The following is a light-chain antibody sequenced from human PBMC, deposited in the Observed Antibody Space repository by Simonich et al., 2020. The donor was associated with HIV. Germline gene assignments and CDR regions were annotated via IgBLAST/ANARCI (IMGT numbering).Light chain of an antibody. J-gene: IGLJ3*02. CDR3: SSYTGSSTWV. Sequence: QSALTQPASVSGSPGQSITISCTGTSSDVGGYNYVSWSQQYPGKAPKLMIYDVRKRPSGVSSRFSGSKSVNTASLTISRLQAEDEADYYCSSYTGSSTWVFGGGTKLTVL. V-gene: IGLV2-14*01. CDR2: DVR. CDR1: SSDVGGYNY.